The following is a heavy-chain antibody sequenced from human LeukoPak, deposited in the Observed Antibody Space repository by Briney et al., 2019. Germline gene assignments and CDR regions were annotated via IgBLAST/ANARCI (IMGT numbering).Heavy chain of an antibody. CDR3: ARAYSYGLFDY. CDR1: GYVFTSYW. J-gene: IGHJ4*02. CDR2: IYPGDSDT. Sequence: GESLKISCKGSGYVFTSYWIGWVRQRPGKGLGWMGIIYPGDSDTRYSPSFQGQVTISADKSTSTAYLQWSSLKASDTAIYYCARAYSYGLFDYWGQGTPVTVSS. V-gene: IGHV5-51*01. D-gene: IGHD5-18*01.